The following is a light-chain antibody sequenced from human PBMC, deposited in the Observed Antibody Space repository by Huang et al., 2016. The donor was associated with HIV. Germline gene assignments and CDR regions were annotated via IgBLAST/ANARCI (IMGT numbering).Light chain of an antibody. J-gene: IGKJ2*03. CDR3: QQYNNRNS. V-gene: IGKV3-15*01. CDR2: GAS. Sequence: EIVLTQSPATLAASPGDRATLSCRASQSVRSNLAWYQQNPGQSPRLLIYGASTSATGIPPRFSGSGSGTEFTLTISSLQTEDFAVYYCQQYNNRNSFGQGTKLEIK. CDR1: QSVRSN.